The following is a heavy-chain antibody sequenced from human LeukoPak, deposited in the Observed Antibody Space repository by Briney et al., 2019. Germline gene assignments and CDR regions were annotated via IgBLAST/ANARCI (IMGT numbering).Heavy chain of an antibody. Sequence: GGSLRLSCAPSRLTFSNAWMSWVRQAPGKGLEWVGRIKSKTDGGTTDYAAPVKGRFTISRDDSKNTLYLQMNSLKTEDTAVYYCTTDIPPSWFDPWGQGTLVTVSS. CDR1: RLTFSNAW. D-gene: IGHD2-2*02. CDR2: IKSKTDGGTT. CDR3: TTDIPPSWFDP. V-gene: IGHV3-15*01. J-gene: IGHJ5*02.